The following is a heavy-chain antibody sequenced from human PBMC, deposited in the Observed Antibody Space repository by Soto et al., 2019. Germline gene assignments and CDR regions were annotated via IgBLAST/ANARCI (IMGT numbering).Heavy chain of an antibody. D-gene: IGHD3-10*01. V-gene: IGHV3-15*01. CDR1: GFTFSNAW. J-gene: IGHJ4*02. CDR3: TTVARLLWFGELLRYYFDY. Sequence: GGSLRLSCAASGFTFSNAWMSWVRQAPGKGLEWVGRIKSKTDGGTTDYAAPVKGRFTISRDDSKNTLYLQMNSLKTEDTAVYYCTTVARLLWFGELLRYYFDYWGQGTLVTVSS. CDR2: IKSKTDGGTT.